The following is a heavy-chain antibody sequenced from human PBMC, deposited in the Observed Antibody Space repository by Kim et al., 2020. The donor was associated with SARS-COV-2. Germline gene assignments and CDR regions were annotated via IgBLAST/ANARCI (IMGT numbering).Heavy chain of an antibody. V-gene: IGHV1-24*01. D-gene: IGHD6-13*01. Sequence: YAQKFQGRVTMTEDTSTDTAYMELSSLRSEDTAVYYCATIAAAGTGAQNYWGQGTLVTVSS. CDR3: ATIAAAGTGAQNY. J-gene: IGHJ4*02.